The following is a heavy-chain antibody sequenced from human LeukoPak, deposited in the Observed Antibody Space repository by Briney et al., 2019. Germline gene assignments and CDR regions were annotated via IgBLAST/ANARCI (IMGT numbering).Heavy chain of an antibody. CDR1: GGFISSYY. CDR3: ARTTIGGMDV. D-gene: IGHD4-17*01. CDR2: IYYSGSA. J-gene: IGHJ6*02. Sequence: SETLSLTCTVSGGFISSYYWSWIRQPPGKGLEWIGYIYYSGSANYNPSLKSRVTISVDTSKNQFSLKLSSVTAADTAVYYCARTTIGGMDVWGQGTTVTVSS. V-gene: IGHV4-59*01.